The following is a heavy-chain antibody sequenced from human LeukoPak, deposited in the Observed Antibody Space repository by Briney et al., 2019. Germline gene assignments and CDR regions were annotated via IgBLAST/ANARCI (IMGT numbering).Heavy chain of an antibody. J-gene: IGHJ3*02. D-gene: IGHD3-16*02. CDR1: GGTFSSYA. CDR2: IIPIFGTA. V-gene: IGHV1-69*06. Sequence: GASVKVSCKASGGTFSSYAISWVRQAPGQGLEWMGGIIPIFGTANYAQKFQGRVTITADKSTSTAYMELSSLRSEDTAVYYCASGVWGSYRGHAFDIWGQGTMVTVSS. CDR3: ASGVWGSYRGHAFDI.